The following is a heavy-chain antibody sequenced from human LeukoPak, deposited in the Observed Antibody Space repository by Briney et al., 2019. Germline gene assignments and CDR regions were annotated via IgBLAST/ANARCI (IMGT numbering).Heavy chain of an antibody. V-gene: IGHV1-69*05. J-gene: IGHJ3*02. CDR3: ARVFSGWHDAFDI. CDR2: IIPIFGTA. D-gene: IGHD6-19*01. Sequence: ASVKVSCKASGGTFSSYAISWVRQAPGQGLEWMGGIIPIFGTANYAQKFQGRVTITTEESTSTAYMELSSLRSEDTAVYYCARVFSGWHDAFDIWGQGTMVTVSS. CDR1: GGTFSSYA.